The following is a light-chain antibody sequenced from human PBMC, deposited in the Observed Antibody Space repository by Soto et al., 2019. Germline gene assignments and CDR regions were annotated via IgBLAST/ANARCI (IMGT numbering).Light chain of an antibody. J-gene: IGKJ4*01. Sequence: EVVLTQSPATLSLPPGERATLSCTASQSISTYLTWYQHKPGQAPRLLIYDASRRAPGIPARFSGSGSGTDFTLTISSLEPEEFAVYYCQQRRNWPPLTFGGGTKVDIK. CDR3: QQRRNWPPLT. CDR2: DAS. CDR1: QSISTY. V-gene: IGKV3-11*01.